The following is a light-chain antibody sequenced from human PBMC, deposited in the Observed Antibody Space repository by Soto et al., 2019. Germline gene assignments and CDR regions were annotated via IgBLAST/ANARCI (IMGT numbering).Light chain of an antibody. J-gene: IGLJ1*01. Sequence: QSVLTQPPSASGTPGQRVTISCSGSSSNIGSNTVNWYQQLPGTAPKLLIYSNNQRPSGVPDRFSGSKSGTSASLAISGLQSEYEADYYCAAWDDSLNVHYVFGTGTTVTVL. CDR2: SNN. CDR3: AAWDDSLNVHYV. V-gene: IGLV1-44*01. CDR1: SSNIGSNT.